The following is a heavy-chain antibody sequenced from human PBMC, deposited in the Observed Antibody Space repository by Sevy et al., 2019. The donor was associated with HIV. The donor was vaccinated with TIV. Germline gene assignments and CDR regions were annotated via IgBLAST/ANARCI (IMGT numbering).Heavy chain of an antibody. J-gene: IGHJ3*02. D-gene: IGHD3-22*01. CDR2: IGTGGDT. Sequence: GGSLRLSCAASGFTFSSYDIHWVRQVIGERLEWRSTIGTGGDTYCPGSVKGRFTVSRENAKNSLYLQMDSLRAGDTAVYYCAKDVYDSSGYYPMGAFDIWGQGTMVTVSS. CDR1: GFTFSSYD. CDR3: AKDVYDSSGYYPMGAFDI. V-gene: IGHV3-13*01.